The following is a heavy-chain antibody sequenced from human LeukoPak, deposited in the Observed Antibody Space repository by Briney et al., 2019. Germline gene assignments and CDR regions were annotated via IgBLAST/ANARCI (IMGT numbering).Heavy chain of an antibody. V-gene: IGHV4-34*01. CDR2: IKHSGST. CDR1: GGSFSDYY. Sequence: SETLSLTCAVYGGSFSDYYWSWIRQPPGEGLEWIGEIKHSGSTNYNPSLKSRVTVSVDMSKNQFSLKLNSVTAADTAVYYCARATAAGYFQHWGQGTPVTVSS. J-gene: IGHJ1*01. D-gene: IGHD4-17*01. CDR3: ARATAAGYFQH.